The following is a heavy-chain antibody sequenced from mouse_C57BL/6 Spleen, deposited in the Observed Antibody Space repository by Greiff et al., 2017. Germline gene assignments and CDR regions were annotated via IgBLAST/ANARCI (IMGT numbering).Heavy chain of an antibody. D-gene: IGHD1-1*01. CDR1: GYAFSSYW. V-gene: IGHV1-80*01. CDR3: ESPRCYGSGPYDYAMDY. Sequence: QVQLQQSGAELVKPGASVKISCKASGYAFSSYWMNWVKQRPGNGLEWIGQIYPGDGGTNYNEKFKGKATLTADKSSSTAYMQLRSLTSADSAVYFCESPRCYGSGPYDYAMDYWGQGTSVTVSS. J-gene: IGHJ4*01. CDR2: IYPGDGGT.